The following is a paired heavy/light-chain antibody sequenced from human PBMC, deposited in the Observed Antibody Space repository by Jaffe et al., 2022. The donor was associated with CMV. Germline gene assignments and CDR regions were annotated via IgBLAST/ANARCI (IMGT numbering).Light chain of an antibody. CDR2: ENN. V-gene: IGLV1-51*02. CDR3: GTWDSSLSPWV. CDR1: SSNIGNNY. Sequence: QSVLTQPPSVSAAPGQKVTISCSGSSSNIGNNYVSWYQQLPGTAPKLLIYENNKRPSGIPDRFSGSKSGTSATLGITGLQTGDEADYYCGTWDSSLSPWVFGGGTKLTVL. J-gene: IGLJ3*02.
Heavy chain of an antibody. D-gene: IGHD3-22*01. CDR1: GFTFSSYA. Sequence: EVQLLESGGGLVQPGGSLRLSCAASGFTFSSYAMSWVRQAPGKGLEWVSAISGSGGSTYYADSVKGRFTISRDNSKNTLYLQMNSLRAEDTAVYYCAKDRVRYYDSSGYYLFSRPNPPDYWGQGTLVTVSS. CDR3: AKDRVRYYDSSGYYLFSRPNPPDY. V-gene: IGHV3-23*01. CDR2: ISGSGGST. J-gene: IGHJ4*02.